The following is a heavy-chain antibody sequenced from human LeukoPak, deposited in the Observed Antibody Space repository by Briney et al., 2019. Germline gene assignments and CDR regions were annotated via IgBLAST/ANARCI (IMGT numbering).Heavy chain of an antibody. Sequence: PGGSLRLSCAASGFTFDDYAMHWVRQAPGKGLEWVSGISWNSGSIGYADSVKGRFTISRDNSKNTLYLQMNSLRAEDTAVYYCAKGISSSWLIYYFDYWGQGTLVTVSS. J-gene: IGHJ4*02. CDR2: ISWNSGSI. CDR1: GFTFDDYA. V-gene: IGHV3-9*01. CDR3: AKGISSSWLIYYFDY. D-gene: IGHD6-13*01.